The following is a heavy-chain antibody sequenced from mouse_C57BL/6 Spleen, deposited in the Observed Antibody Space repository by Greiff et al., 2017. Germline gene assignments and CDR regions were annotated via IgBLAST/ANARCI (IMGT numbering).Heavy chain of an antibody. CDR2: ISYDGSN. Sequence: ESGPGLVKPSQSLSLTCSVTGYSITSGYYWNWIRQFPGNKLEWMGYISYDGSNNYNPSLKNRISITRDTSKNQFFLKLNSVTTEDTATYYCAREGYGSSYDYWGQGTTLTGAS. CDR3: AREGYGSSYDY. CDR1: GYSITSGYY. D-gene: IGHD1-1*01. V-gene: IGHV3-6*01. J-gene: IGHJ2*01.